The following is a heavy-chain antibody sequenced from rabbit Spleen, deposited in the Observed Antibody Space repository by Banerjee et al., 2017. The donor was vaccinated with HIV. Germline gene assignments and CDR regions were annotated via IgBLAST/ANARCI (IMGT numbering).Heavy chain of an antibody. Sequence: QSSEESGGGLVQPEGSLTLTCTASGFSFSSRYYMCWVRQTPGKGLEWIACIDTGSSGFTYFASWAKGRFTISKTSSTTVTLQMTSLTAADTVTYFCARDTSSSFSSYGMDLWGQGTLVTVS. J-gene: IGHJ6*01. V-gene: IGHV1S40*01. CDR1: GFSFSSRYY. D-gene: IGHD1-1*01. CDR2: IDTGSSGFT. CDR3: ARDTSSSFSSYGMDL.